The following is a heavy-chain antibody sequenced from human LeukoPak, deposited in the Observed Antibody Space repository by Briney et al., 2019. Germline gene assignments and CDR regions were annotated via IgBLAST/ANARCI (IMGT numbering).Heavy chain of an antibody. J-gene: IGHJ4*02. CDR3: ARGYSYGYASD. CDR2: ISAYNGNT. V-gene: IGHV1-18*01. D-gene: IGHD5-18*01. Sequence: ASVKVSCKASGGTFSSYAISWVRQAPGQGLEWMGWISAYNGNTNYAQKLQGRVTMTTDTSTSTAYMELRSLRSDDTAVYYCARGYSYGYASDWGQGTLVTVSS. CDR1: GGTFSSYA.